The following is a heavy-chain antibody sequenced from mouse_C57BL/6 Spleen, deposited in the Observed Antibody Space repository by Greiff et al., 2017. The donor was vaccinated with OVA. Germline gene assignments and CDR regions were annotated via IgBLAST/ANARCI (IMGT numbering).Heavy chain of an antibody. Sequence: EVKLMESGGGLVQPGGSMKLSCVASGFTFSNYWMNWVRQSPEKGLEWVAQIRLKSDNYATHYAESVKGRFTISRDDSKSSVYLQMNNLRAEDTGIYYCTDYYGSAMDYWGQGTSVTVSS. CDR2: IRLKSDNYAT. CDR3: TDYYGSAMDY. V-gene: IGHV6-3*01. CDR1: GFTFSNYW. J-gene: IGHJ4*01. D-gene: IGHD1-1*01.